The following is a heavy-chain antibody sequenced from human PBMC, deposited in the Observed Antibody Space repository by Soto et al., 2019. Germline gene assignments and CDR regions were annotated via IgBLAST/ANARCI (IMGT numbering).Heavy chain of an antibody. CDR1: GGTFSSYA. V-gene: IGHV1-69*13. CDR2: IIPIFGTA. CDR3: ANGIAAAGPSDY. D-gene: IGHD6-13*01. J-gene: IGHJ4*02. Sequence: GASVKVSCKASGGTFSSYAISWVRQAPGQGLEWMGGIIPIFGTANYAQKFQGRVTITADESTSTAYMELSSLRSEDTAVYYCANGIAAAGPSDYWGQGTLVTVSS.